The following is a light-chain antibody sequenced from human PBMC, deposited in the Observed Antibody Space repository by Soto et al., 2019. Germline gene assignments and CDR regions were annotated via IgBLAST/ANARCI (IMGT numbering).Light chain of an antibody. J-gene: IGKJ3*01. V-gene: IGKV1-9*01. CDR3: QQLNSSPFT. CDR1: QGISNY. CDR2: AAS. Sequence: DIQLTQSPSFLSASVGDRVTITCRASQGISNYLAWYQQKPGKAPQLLIYAASTLQSGVPSRFSGSGSGTEFTLTIRSLQPEDFATYFCQQLNSSPFTFGPGTKVDIK.